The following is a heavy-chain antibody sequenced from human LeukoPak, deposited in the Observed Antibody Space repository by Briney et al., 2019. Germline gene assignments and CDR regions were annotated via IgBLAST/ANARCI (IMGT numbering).Heavy chain of an antibody. CDR1: GFTFSSYW. Sequence: PGGSLRLSCAASGFTFSSYWMSWVRQAPGKGLEWVANIKQDGSEKYYVDSVKGRFTISRDNAKNSLYLQMNSLRAEDTAVYYCARDVVVRYFDWLFIDNLDYWGQGTLVTVSS. CDR2: IKQDGSEK. J-gene: IGHJ4*02. D-gene: IGHD3-9*01. V-gene: IGHV3-7*01. CDR3: ARDVVVRYFDWLFIDNLDY.